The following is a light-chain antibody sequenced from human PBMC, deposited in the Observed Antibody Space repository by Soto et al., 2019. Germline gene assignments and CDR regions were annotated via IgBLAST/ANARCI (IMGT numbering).Light chain of an antibody. CDR3: QQYGSSPLT. J-gene: IGKJ4*01. Sequence: EIVMTQSPATLSVSPGERATLSCRASQSVSSNLAWYQQKRGQAPRLVIYGASTRATGTPARFSGSGSGTDFTLTISRLEPEDFAVYSCQQYGSSPLTFGGGTKVDIK. V-gene: IGKV3-15*01. CDR1: QSVSSN. CDR2: GAS.